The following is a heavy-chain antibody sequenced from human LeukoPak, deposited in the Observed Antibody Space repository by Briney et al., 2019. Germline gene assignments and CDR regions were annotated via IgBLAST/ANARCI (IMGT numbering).Heavy chain of an antibody. CDR1: GYTFTSYA. D-gene: IGHD3-9*01. CDR2: INAGNGNT. Sequence: ASVKVSCKASGYTFTSYAMHWVRQAPGQRLEWMGWINAGNGNTKYSQKFQGRVTTTRDTSASTAYMELRSLRSEDTAVYYCARAPYDILTGYSLNWFDPWGQGTLVTVSS. J-gene: IGHJ5*02. V-gene: IGHV1-3*01. CDR3: ARAPYDILTGYSLNWFDP.